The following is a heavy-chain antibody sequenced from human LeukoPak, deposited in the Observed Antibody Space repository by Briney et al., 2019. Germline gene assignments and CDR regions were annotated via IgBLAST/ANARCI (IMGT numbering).Heavy chain of an antibody. CDR3: ARVGYCSGGSCYPKLTYDY. J-gene: IGHJ4*02. Sequence: PRASVKVSCKASGYTFTSYGISWVRQAPGQGPEWMGWISAYNGNTNYAQKLQGRVTMTTDTSTSTAYMELSRLRSDDTAVYYCARVGYCSGGSCYPKLTYDYWGQGTLVTVSS. V-gene: IGHV1-18*01. CDR2: ISAYNGNT. CDR1: GYTFTSYG. D-gene: IGHD2-15*01.